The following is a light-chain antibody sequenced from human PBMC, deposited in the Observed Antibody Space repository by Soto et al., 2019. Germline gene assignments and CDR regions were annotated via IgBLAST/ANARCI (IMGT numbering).Light chain of an antibody. CDR3: QQYNNWPPVT. Sequence: EIVLTQSPATLSLSPGERATLSCRASQSVSSNLAWYQQKPGQAPRLLIYCASSRATGIPARFSGSGSGTEFNLTISSLQSEDFAVYYCQQYNNWPPVTFGQGTKVDIK. J-gene: IGKJ1*01. CDR1: QSVSSN. CDR2: CAS. V-gene: IGKV3-15*01.